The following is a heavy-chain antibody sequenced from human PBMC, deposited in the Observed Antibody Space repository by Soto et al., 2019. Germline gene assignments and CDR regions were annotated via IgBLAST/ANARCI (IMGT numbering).Heavy chain of an antibody. V-gene: IGHV4-39*01. CDR1: GGSISTSSSTYY. D-gene: IGHD4-17*01. CDR2: FFYSGKS. Sequence: SSETLSLTCSVSGGSISTSSSTYYWGWMRQPPGKGLEWIASFFYSGKSFYNPSLKSRVTMSVDTSKNQFSLNLSSVTAADTAVYYCARHGERTIRSLNWFDPWGQGTLVTVSS. J-gene: IGHJ5*02. CDR3: ARHGERTIRSLNWFDP.